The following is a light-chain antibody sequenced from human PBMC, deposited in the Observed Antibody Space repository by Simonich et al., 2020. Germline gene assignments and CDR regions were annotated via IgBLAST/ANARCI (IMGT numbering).Light chain of an antibody. CDR3: RQYDNLPFT. CDR2: EAS. CDR1: QDISNY. J-gene: IGKJ3*01. V-gene: IGKV1-33*01. Sequence: DIQMTQSPSSLSASVGDRVTITCQASQDISNYLNWYKQKPGKAPKLRIYEASNLETGVPARFSGSGSGTDFTFTISSLQPEDIATYYCRQYDNLPFTFGPGTKVDIK.